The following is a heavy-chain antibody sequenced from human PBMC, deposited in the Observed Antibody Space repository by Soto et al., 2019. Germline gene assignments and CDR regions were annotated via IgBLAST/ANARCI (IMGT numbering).Heavy chain of an antibody. V-gene: IGHV3-33*01. D-gene: IGHD4-17*01. Sequence: QVQLEESGGGVVQPGRSLRLSCEASGFTFNTYSMHWVRQPPGKGLEWLAAIWYDGTQKYYADSVKGRFIISRDNSKKTLYLEMNSLRAEDTAVYYCARAGGTTVTGLWHFDSWGQXXX. J-gene: IGHJ4*02. CDR1: GFTFNTYS. CDR2: IWYDGTQK. CDR3: ARAGGTTVTGLWHFDS.